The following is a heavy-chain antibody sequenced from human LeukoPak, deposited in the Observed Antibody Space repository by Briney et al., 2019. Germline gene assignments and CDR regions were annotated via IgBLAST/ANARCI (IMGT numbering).Heavy chain of an antibody. CDR2: MNPNSGHT. CDR3: ARXWYSTHSSSRDFDY. CDR1: GYTFTSYD. Sequence: ASVKVSCKASGYTFTSYDINWVRQATGQGLEWMGWMNPNSGHTGYVQKFQGRVTMTRDTSISTAYMELSSLRSEDTAVYYCARXWYSTHSSSRDFDYWGQGTQVTVSS. V-gene: IGHV1-8*01. J-gene: IGHJ4*02. D-gene: IGHD3-22*01.